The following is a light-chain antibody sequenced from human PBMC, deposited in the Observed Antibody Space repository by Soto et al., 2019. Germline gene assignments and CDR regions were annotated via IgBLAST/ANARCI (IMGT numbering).Light chain of an antibody. CDR2: GAS. Sequence: EIVITQSPATLSVSPGERATLSCRASQNILSNLAWYQQKPGQAPRLLIYGASTRATGIPARFSGSGSGTEFTLTISSLQSEDFEIYYCQQYNNWPRRTFGQGTKVDIK. J-gene: IGKJ1*01. CDR1: QNILSN. CDR3: QQYNNWPRRT. V-gene: IGKV3-15*01.